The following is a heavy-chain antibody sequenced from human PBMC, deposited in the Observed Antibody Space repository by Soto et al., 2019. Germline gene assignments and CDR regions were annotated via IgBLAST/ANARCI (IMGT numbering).Heavy chain of an antibody. CDR2: INHRGSL. J-gene: IGHJ4*02. V-gene: IGHV4-31*03. CDR1: GGSMTTGDQY. D-gene: IGHD3-3*01. CDR3: ARGLYYDFWSGYYTPYYFDY. Sequence: PSETLSLTCTVTGGSMTTGDQYWTWIRHRPGEGLEWFGYINHRGSLSYNPSLKSRVTISVDTSKNQFSLNLSSVTAADTAVYYCARGLYYDFWSGYYTPYYFDYWGQGTLVTVSS.